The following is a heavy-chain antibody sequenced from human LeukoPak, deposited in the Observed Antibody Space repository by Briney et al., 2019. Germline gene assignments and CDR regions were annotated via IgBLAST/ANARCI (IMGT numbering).Heavy chain of an antibody. J-gene: IGHJ4*02. CDR2: IYYSGSN. CDR3: AREGGGQLGPALPFAY. V-gene: IGHV4-59*01. D-gene: IGHD6-6*01. Sequence: SETLSLTCTVSGRPISRYYWSWMRQPPGKGLEGIGYIYYSGSNIYNASLKSRVTILVGTSKKQVPLKLSSVTAADTAVYYCAREGGGQLGPALPFAYWGQGPLFTVSS. CDR1: GRPISRYY.